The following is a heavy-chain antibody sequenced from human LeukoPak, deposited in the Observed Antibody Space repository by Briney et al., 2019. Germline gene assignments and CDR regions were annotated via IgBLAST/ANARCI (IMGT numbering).Heavy chain of an antibody. CDR1: GGTFSSYA. CDR3: ASRKKTTNDAFDI. J-gene: IGHJ3*02. Sequence: SVKLSCKAYGGTFSSYAMSWVRQAPGQGLEWMGRIIPILGIANYAQKFQGRVTITADKSTSTAYMELSSLRSEDTAVYYCASRKKTTNDAFDIWGQGTMVTVSS. CDR2: IIPILGIA. D-gene: IGHD4-17*01. V-gene: IGHV1-69*04.